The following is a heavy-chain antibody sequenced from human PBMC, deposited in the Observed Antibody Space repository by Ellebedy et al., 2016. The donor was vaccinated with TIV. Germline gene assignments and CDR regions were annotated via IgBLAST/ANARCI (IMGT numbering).Heavy chain of an antibody. V-gene: IGHV4-34*01. Sequence: ESLKISXAVYGGSFSGYYWSWIRQPPGKGLEWIGEINHSGSTNYNPSLKSRVTISVDTSKNQFSLKLSSVTAADTAVYYCARVIGIAARSIGWFNPWGQGTLVTVSS. D-gene: IGHD6-6*01. CDR2: INHSGST. CDR3: ARVIGIAARSIGWFNP. J-gene: IGHJ5*02. CDR1: GGSFSGYY.